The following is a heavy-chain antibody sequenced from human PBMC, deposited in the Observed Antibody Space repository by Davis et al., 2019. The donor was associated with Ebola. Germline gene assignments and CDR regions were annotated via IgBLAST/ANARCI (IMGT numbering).Heavy chain of an antibody. Sequence: SVKVSCKTSGGSFSSHPISWVRQAPRQGLEWMGGIIPIFDTPHYAQKFQGRITITADASTSTAYMELSSLRSEDTATYFRARDFDGGNYHFDYWGPGTPVTVAS. V-gene: IGHV1-69*13. CDR2: IIPIFDTP. CDR1: GGSFSSHP. D-gene: IGHD3-9*01. CDR3: ARDFDGGNYHFDY. J-gene: IGHJ4*02.